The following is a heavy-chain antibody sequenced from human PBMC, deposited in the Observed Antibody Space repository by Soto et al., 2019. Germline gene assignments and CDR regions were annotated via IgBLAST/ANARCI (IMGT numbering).Heavy chain of an antibody. Sequence: QVQLVQSGAEVKKPGSSVKVSCKASGGTFNRNTISWVRQAPGQGLEWMGGIIPIFGTANYARKFQGRVTITADESTSTAYMELSRLRSEDTAGYYCARQVDYDSSGYSDAYWGQGTLVTVSS. CDR3: ARQVDYDSSGYSDAY. CDR2: IIPIFGTA. CDR1: GGTFNRNT. D-gene: IGHD3-22*01. V-gene: IGHV1-69*01. J-gene: IGHJ4*02.